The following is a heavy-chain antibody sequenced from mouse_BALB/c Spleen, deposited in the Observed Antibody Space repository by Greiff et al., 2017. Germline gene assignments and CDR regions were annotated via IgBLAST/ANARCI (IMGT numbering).Heavy chain of an antibody. CDR1: GYTFTSYW. D-gene: IGHD1-1*01. CDR3: TRYYYGSSYSAMDY. Sequence: VQLQQSGTVLARPGASVKMSCKASGYTFTSYWMHWVKQRPGQGLEWIGAIYPGNSDTSYNQKFKGKAKLTAVTSTSTAYMELSSLTNEDSAVYYCTRYYYGSSYSAMDYWGQGNSVTVSS. CDR2: IYPGNSDT. V-gene: IGHV1-5*01. J-gene: IGHJ4*01.